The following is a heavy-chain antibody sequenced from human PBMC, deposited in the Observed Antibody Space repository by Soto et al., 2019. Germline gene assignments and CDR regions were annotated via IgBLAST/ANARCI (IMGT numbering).Heavy chain of an antibody. D-gene: IGHD3-10*01. J-gene: IGHJ4*02. CDR3: ARDLDGSGSYYTDY. CDR2: VSAYNGNT. Sequence: ASVKVSCKASGYMFVTYGINWVRQAPGQGLEWMGWVSAYNGNTKYAQNLQGRVTMTTDASTSTAYMEMRSLRSDDTAVYYCARDLDGSGSYYTDYWGPGTLVTVSS. V-gene: IGHV1-18*01. CDR1: GYMFVTYG.